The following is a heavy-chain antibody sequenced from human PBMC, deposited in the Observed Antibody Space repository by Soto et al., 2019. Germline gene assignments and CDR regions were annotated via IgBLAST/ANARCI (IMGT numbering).Heavy chain of an antibody. CDR1: GGTLSSYG. CDR3: ASVAYCGGDCPSRYWYFDH. CDR2: IIPIFGTA. D-gene: IGHD2-21*02. Sequence: SVKVSCKASGGTLSSYGISWVRQTPGQGLEWMGGIIPIFGTANYAQKFQGRVTLTADESTSTAYMELSSLRSEDTAVYYCASVAYCGGDCPSRYWYFDHWGRGALVTVSS. V-gene: IGHV1-69*13. J-gene: IGHJ2*01.